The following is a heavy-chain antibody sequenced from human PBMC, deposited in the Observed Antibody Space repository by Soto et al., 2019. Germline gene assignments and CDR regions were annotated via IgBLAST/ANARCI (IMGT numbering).Heavy chain of an antibody. J-gene: IGHJ4*02. CDR3: AKDLLAGNQYGYLDY. Sequence: GGSLRLSCAASGFTFNNYAMSWVRQAPGMGLEWVSAISGSADITYYADSVKGRFTISRDNSRNTLYLQMNSLRAEDTAVYYCAKDLLAGNQYGYLDYWGQGTLVTVSS. D-gene: IGHD5-18*01. CDR1: GFTFNNYA. V-gene: IGHV3-23*01. CDR2: ISGSADIT.